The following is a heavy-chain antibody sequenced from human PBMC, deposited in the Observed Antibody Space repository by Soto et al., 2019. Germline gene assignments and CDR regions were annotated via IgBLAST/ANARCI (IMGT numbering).Heavy chain of an antibody. CDR2: ISAYNGNT. CDR1: GYTFTSYG. D-gene: IGHD2-2*01. J-gene: IGHJ6*04. CDR3: ARVVCSSTSCYRCVAPTYHFYGLAV. Sequence: GASVKVSCKASGYTFTSYGISWVRQAPGQGLEWMGWISAYNGNTNYAQKLQGRVTMTTDTSTSTAYMELRSLRSDDTAVYYCARVVCSSTSCYRCVAPTYHFYGLAVWGKGTTVTVAS. V-gene: IGHV1-18*01.